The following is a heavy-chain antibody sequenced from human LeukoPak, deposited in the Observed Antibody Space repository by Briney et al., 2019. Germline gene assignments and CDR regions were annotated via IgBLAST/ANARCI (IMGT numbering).Heavy chain of an antibody. CDR1: GGSFSGYY. D-gene: IGHD5-18*01. Sequence: NPSETLSLTCAVYGGSFSGYYWSWIRQPPGKGLEWNGEINHSGSTNYNPSLKSRVTISVDTSKNQFSLKLSSVTAADTAVYYCARSRQLWLVFDYYYGMDVWGQGTTVTVSS. CDR2: INHSGST. CDR3: ARSRQLWLVFDYYYGMDV. V-gene: IGHV4-34*01. J-gene: IGHJ6*02.